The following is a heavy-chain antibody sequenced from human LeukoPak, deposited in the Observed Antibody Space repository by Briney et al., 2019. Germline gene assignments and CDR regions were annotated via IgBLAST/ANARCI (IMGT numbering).Heavy chain of an antibody. J-gene: IGHJ4*02. D-gene: IGHD6-19*01. V-gene: IGHV4-61*01. CDR2: IYYSGST. Sequence: PSETLSLTCTVSGGSVSSGTYYWSWIWQPPGKGLEWIGYIYYSGSTNYNPSLKSRVTISVDTSKNQFSLKLTSVTAADTAVYHCARLDSGWRYFDYWGQGTLVTVSS. CDR3: ARLDSGWRYFDY. CDR1: GGSVSSGTYY.